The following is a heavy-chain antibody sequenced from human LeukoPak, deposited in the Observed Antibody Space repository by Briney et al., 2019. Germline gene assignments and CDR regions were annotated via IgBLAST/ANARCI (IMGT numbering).Heavy chain of an antibody. J-gene: IGHJ4*02. CDR2: FDPEDGET. V-gene: IGHV1-24*01. CDR1: GCTLTELS. D-gene: IGHD3-16*02. Sequence: AASVKVSCKVSGCTLTELSMHWVRQAPGKGLERMGGFDPEDGETIYAQKFQGRVTMTEDPSTDTAYMELSRLRSEDTAVYYCATVMITFGGVIVHPRAFDYWGQGTLVTVSS. CDR3: ATVMITFGGVIVHPRAFDY.